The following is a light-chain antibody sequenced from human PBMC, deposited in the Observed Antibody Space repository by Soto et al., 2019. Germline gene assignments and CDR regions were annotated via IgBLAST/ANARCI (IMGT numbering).Light chain of an antibody. CDR2: AAS. J-gene: IGKJ1*01. V-gene: IGKV1-17*03. CDR3: QQSYSTPRT. CDR1: QDISNF. Sequence: DIQMTQSPSAMSASVGDRVTITCRASQDISNFLAWFQQKPGKVPERLIYAASSLQSGVPSRFSGSGSGTDFTLTISSLQPEDFATYYCQQSYSTPRTFGQGTKVDIK.